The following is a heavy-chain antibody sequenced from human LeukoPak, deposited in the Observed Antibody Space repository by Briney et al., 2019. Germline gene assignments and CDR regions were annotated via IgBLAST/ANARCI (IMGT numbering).Heavy chain of an antibody. CDR2: ISIRVSSM. CDR1: GFTFSDYY. D-gene: IGHD3-10*01. J-gene: IGHJ6*03. CDR3: ARGEYCYGSGCDTNPGYYMDG. V-gene: IGHV3-11*01. Sequence: GALRLSCAASGFTFSDYYMSWIRHAPGRGLERVSYISIRVSSMYYAAPVTSRFTISRHTAQNSLYLQMNTARAEDTAPYYCARGEYCYGSGCDTNPGYYMDGWGKGSTVTISS.